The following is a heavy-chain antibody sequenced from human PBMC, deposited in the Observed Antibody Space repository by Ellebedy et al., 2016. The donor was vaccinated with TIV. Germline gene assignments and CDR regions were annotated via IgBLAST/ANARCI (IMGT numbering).Heavy chain of an antibody. CDR1: GGSISSSNYY. CDR3: ARRSSREHFDWLLSWFDY. CDR2: IYYSGST. J-gene: IGHJ4*02. V-gene: IGHV4-39*01. Sequence: MPSETLSLTCTVSGGSISSSNYYRGWIRQPPGKGLEYIGNIYYSGSTYYNPSLRSRVTISVDTSKNQFSLNLRSVTAADTAVYYCARRSSREHFDWLLSWFDYWGQGTLVTVSS. D-gene: IGHD3-9*01.